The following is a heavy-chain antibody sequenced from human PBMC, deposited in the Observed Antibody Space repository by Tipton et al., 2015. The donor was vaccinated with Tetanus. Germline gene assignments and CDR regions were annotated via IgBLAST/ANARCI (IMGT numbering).Heavy chain of an antibody. V-gene: IGHV1-2*02. J-gene: IGHJ6*02. CDR3: ARDRGDYIYYGMDV. CDR2: IDPNSGGT. D-gene: IGHD3-22*01. CDR1: GYTFTGYY. Sequence: QLVQSGAEVKKPGASVKVSCKASGYTFTGYYMYWVRQAPGQGLEWMGWIDPNSGGTVYAQKFQGRVIMTRDTSISTAYMELRSLRSDDTAVYYCARDRGDYIYYGMDVWGPGTTVTVS.